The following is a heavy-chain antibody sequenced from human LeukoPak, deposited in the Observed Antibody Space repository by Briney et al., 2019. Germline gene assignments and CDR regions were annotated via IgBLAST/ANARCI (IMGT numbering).Heavy chain of an antibody. CDR2: IKQDGSEK. CDR3: ARDWPIGSSWYVHYYYMDV. J-gene: IGHJ6*03. Sequence: PGGSLRLSCAASGFTFSSYWMSWVRQAPGKWLEWVANIKQDGSEKYYVDSVKGRFTISRDNAKNSLYLQMNSLRAEDTAVYYCARDWPIGSSWYVHYYYMDVWGKGTTVTVFS. D-gene: IGHD6-13*01. V-gene: IGHV3-7*01. CDR1: GFTFSSYW.